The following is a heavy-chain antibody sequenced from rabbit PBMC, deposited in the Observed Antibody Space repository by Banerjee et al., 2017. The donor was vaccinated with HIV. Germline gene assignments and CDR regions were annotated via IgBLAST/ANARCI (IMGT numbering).Heavy chain of an antibody. CDR3: ARDISGSGLDLSL. Sequence: QSLEESGGDLVKPGASLTLTCTASGFSFSGSYWICWVRQAPGKGLEWIGCIYISSGGTDYASWAKGRFTISKTSSTTVTLQVTSPTAADTATYFCARDISGSGLDLSLWGPGTLVTVS. D-gene: IGHD1-1*01. J-gene: IGHJ6*01. V-gene: IGHV1S40*01. CDR2: IYISSGGT. CDR1: GFSFSGSYW.